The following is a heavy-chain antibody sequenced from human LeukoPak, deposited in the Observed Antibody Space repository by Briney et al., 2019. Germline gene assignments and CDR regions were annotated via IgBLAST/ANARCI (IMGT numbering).Heavy chain of an antibody. D-gene: IGHD3-10*01. J-gene: IGHJ4*02. CDR2: ISSGGSTR. CDR1: GFSFSDYY. V-gene: IGHV3-11*04. CDR3: ARWRTYYYDSGSYSTFPEFDH. Sequence: GGSLRLSCAASGFSFSDYYVSWIRQAPGKGLEWVSYISSGGSTRHYAASVKGRFTISRDNAKNSLYLQMNSLRAEDTAVYYCARWRTYYYDSGSYSTFPEFDHWGQGTLATVSS.